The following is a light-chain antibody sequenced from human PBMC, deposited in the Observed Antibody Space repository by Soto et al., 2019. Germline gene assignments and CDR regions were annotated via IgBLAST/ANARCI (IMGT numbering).Light chain of an antibody. J-gene: IGKJ1*01. Sequence: ERMWTHSPGTLSLSPGERATLSCRASQSVSSNYLAWYQQKPGQAPRLLIYGASTRATGIPDRFSGSGSGTDFTLTISRLEPEDSAVHYCQQYGSSTTWTFGQGTKVDIK. CDR1: QSVSSNY. CDR2: GAS. CDR3: QQYGSSTTWT. V-gene: IGKV3-20*01.